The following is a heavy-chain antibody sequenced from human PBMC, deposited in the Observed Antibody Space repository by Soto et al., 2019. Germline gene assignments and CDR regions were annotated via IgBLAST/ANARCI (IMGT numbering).Heavy chain of an antibody. CDR2: INVYNGNT. CDR3: ARGVGSGSYYNQYNWFDP. J-gene: IGHJ5*02. CDR1: GYTFTNYG. Sequence: QVQLVQSGGEVKKPGASVKVSCKASGYTFTNYGISWVRQAPGQGLEGMGWINVYNGNTKYAQKVQGRITMTTDTSTNTAYMDMRSLRSDDTAVYYCARGVGSGSYYNQYNWFDPWGQGTLVTVSS. D-gene: IGHD3-10*01. V-gene: IGHV1-18*01.